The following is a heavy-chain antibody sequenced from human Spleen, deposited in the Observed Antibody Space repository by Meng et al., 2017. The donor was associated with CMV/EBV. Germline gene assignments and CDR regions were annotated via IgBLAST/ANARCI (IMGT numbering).Heavy chain of an antibody. J-gene: IGHJ5*02. CDR2: INPINGGT. V-gene: IGHV1-2*02. CDR1: GYIFIDYL. Sequence: CKGSGYIFIDYLIHWVRRAPGRGLEWMGWINPINGGTHFAQKFQDRVTLTRDTSTNTAYMELSSLTSDDTAVYYCARPSGSAPNWFDPWGQGTLVTVSS. D-gene: IGHD1-26*01. CDR3: ARPSGSAPNWFDP.